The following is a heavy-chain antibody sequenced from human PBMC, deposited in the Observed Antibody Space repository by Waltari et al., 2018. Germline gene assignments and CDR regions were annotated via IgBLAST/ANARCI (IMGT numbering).Heavy chain of an antibody. V-gene: IGHV1-69*12. CDR3: ASGITEQLANYYYSYYMDV. CDR1: GGTFSTDT. D-gene: IGHD6-6*01. Sequence: VQLVQSGAEVKKPGSSVKVSCKASGGTFSTDTITWVRQAPGQGLGWMGGSIPIFGTAHYAQNFQGRGAITADESTSTAYMGLSSLRSEDTAVYYCASGITEQLANYYYSYYMDVWGNGTTVTVSS. J-gene: IGHJ6*03. CDR2: SIPIFGTA.